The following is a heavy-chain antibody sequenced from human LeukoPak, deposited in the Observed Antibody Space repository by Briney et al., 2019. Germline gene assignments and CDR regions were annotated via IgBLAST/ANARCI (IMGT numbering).Heavy chain of an antibody. V-gene: IGHV1-2*04. CDR3: ARGGDCSSTSCRIFDY. J-gene: IGHJ4*02. CDR1: GYTFTGYY. Sequence: ASVKVSCKASGYTFTGYYMHWVRQAPGQGLEWMGWINPNCGGTNYAQKFQGWVTMTRDTSISTAYMELSRLRSDDPAVYYCARGGDCSSTSCRIFDYWGQGTLVTVSS. CDR2: INPNCGGT. D-gene: IGHD2-2*01.